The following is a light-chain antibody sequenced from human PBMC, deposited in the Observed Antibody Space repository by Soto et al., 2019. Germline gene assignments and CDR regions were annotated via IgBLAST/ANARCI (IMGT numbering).Light chain of an antibody. CDR1: NSDVGRYNS. J-gene: IGLJ3*02. V-gene: IGLV2-11*01. Sequence: QSALTQPRSVSGSPGQSVTISCTGTNSDVGRYNSVSWYQQLPGKAPQLIISAVRQRPSGVPDRFSGSKSGNTASLTISGLQTGDEADYFCFSYTANDNWVFGGGTKVTVL. CDR3: FSYTANDNWV. CDR2: AVR.